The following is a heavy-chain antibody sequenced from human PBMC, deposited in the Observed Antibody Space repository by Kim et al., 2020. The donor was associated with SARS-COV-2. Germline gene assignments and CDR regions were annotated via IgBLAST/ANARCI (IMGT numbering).Heavy chain of an antibody. D-gene: IGHD3-3*01. V-gene: IGHV1-8*01. CDR2: MNPNSGNT. Sequence: ASVKVSCKASGYTFTSYDINWVRQATGQGLEWMGWMNPNSGNTDFAQKFQGRVTMTRNTSISTAYMELSSLRSEDTAVYYCARGDFWSGSVYYYYMDVWSKGTTVTVSS. J-gene: IGHJ6*03. CDR3: ARGDFWSGSVYYYYMDV. CDR1: GYTFTSYD.